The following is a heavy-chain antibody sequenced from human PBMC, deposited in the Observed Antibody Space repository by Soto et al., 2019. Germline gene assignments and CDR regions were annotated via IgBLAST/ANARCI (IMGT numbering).Heavy chain of an antibody. J-gene: IGHJ4*02. Sequence: ASVKVSCKASCYTFTSYGISWVRQAPGQGLEWMGWISAYNGNTNYAQKLQGRVTMTTDTSTSTAYMELRSLRSDDTAVYYCARGNREPSYDIVLMVYATYYFDYWGQGTLVTVSS. CDR2: ISAYNGNT. CDR1: CYTFTSYG. CDR3: ARGNREPSYDIVLMVYATYYFDY. D-gene: IGHD2-8*01. V-gene: IGHV1-18*04.